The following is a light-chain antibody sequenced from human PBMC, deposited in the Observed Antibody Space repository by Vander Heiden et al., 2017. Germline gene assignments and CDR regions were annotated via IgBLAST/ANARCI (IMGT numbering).Light chain of an antibody. V-gene: IGLV1-40*01. J-gene: IGLJ2*01. CDR3: QSFDSFLTSPL. CDR1: RSDIGAGYD. Sequence: SVSGAPGQSVSISCTGSRSDIGAGYDVNWYQHRPGTAPKVLIYGDTNRPSGVPDRFSGSKSGTSASLAITGLQAEDEADYYCQSFDSFLTSPLFGGGTKLTVL. CDR2: GDT.